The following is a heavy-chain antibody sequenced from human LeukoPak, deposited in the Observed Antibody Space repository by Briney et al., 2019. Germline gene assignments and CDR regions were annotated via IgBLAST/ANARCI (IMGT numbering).Heavy chain of an antibody. V-gene: IGHV1-46*01. J-gene: IGHJ6*01. CDR1: GYTFTSYN. CDR2: INPSGGST. Sequence: ASVTVSCKASGYTFTSYNMHWVRQPPGQGLEWMGLINPSGGSTTYAQKFQGRVTMTSDTSTSTVYMELSSLRSEATAVYYCARDLRKWELVGPRNYYYGMDVWGQGSTVSVSS. D-gene: IGHD1-26*01. CDR3: ARDLRKWELVGPRNYYYGMDV.